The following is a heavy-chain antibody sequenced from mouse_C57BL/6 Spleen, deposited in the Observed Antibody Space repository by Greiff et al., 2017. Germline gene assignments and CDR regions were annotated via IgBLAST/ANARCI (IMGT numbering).Heavy chain of an antibody. Sequence: QVQLQQPGAELVKPGASVKLSCKASGYTFTSYWMQWVKQRPGQGLEWIGEIDPSDSYTNYNQKFKGKATLTVATSSSTAYMQLSSLTSEDSAVYYCARGVAGYAMDYWGQGTSVTVSS. CDR3: ARGVAGYAMDY. CDR2: IDPSDSYT. J-gene: IGHJ4*01. CDR1: GYTFTSYW. D-gene: IGHD1-1*01. V-gene: IGHV1-50*01.